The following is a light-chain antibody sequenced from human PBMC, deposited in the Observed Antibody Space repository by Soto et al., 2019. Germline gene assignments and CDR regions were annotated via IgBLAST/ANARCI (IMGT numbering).Light chain of an antibody. CDR1: QGISSY. CDR3: QQLKSYPYT. V-gene: IGKV1-9*01. Sequence: DIQLTQSPSFLSASVGDRVTITCRASQGISSYLAWYQQKPGTSPKLLIYDASTLQSGVPSSFSGSGSETEFTLTISSLQPDDFATYYCQQLKSYPYTFGQGTNLEIK. CDR2: DAS. J-gene: IGKJ2*01.